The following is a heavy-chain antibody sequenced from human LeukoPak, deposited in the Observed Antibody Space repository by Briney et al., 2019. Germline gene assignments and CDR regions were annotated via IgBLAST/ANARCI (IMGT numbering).Heavy chain of an antibody. D-gene: IGHD2-2*01. V-gene: IGHV1-8*01. CDR2: VNPNGGNT. Sequence: ASVKVSCKASGYTFTSYDIHWVRQATGQGLEWMGCVNPNGGNTGYAQKFQGRVTITRNTSINTAYMELSSLRSEDTAVSYCATLGFVVPAATDAFDIWGQGTMVTVSS. J-gene: IGHJ3*02. CDR3: ATLGFVVPAATDAFDI. CDR1: GYTFTSYD.